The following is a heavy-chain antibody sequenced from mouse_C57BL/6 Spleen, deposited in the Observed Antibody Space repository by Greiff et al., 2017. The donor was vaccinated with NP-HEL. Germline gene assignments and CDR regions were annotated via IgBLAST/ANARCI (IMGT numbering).Heavy chain of an antibody. D-gene: IGHD1-1*01. Sequence: QVQLQQPGAELVKPGASVKLSCKASGYTFTSYWMQWVKQRPGQGLEWIGEIDPSDSYTNYNQKFKGKATLTVDTSSSTAYMQLSSLTSEDSAVYYCARKYYEFDYWGQGTTLTVSS. J-gene: IGHJ2*01. CDR3: ARKYYEFDY. V-gene: IGHV1-50*01. CDR2: IDPSDSYT. CDR1: GYTFTSYW.